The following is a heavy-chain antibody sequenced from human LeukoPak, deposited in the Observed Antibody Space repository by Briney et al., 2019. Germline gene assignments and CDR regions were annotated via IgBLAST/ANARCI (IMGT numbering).Heavy chain of an antibody. CDR3: ARVSRVAYSSSWYLDY. V-gene: IGHV3-11*06. CDR1: GFTFSDYY. Sequence: PGGSLRLSCAASGFTFSDYYMSWIRQAPGKGLEWVSYISSSSTSTNYADSVKGRFTISGDDAKNSLYLQMNSLRADDTAMYYCARVSRVAYSSSWYLDYWGQGTLVTVSS. J-gene: IGHJ4*02. CDR2: ISSSSTST. D-gene: IGHD6-13*01.